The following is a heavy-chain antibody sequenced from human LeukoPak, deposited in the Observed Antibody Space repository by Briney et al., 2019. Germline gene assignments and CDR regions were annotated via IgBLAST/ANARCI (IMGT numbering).Heavy chain of an antibody. D-gene: IGHD3-9*01. CDR2: ISYDGSNK. V-gene: IGHV3-30*04. CDR3: ARSSSGGILTGYLVY. CDR1: GFTFSSYA. J-gene: IGHJ4*02. Sequence: AGGSLRLSCAASGFTFSSYAMHWVRQAPGKGLEWVAVISYDGSNKYYADSVKGRFTISRDNSKNTLYLQMNSLRAEDTAVYYCARSSSGGILTGYLVYWGQGTLVTVSS.